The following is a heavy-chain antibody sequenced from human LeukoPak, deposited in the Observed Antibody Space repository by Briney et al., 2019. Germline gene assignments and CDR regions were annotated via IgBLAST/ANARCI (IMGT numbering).Heavy chain of an antibody. Sequence: PGGSLRLSCPASGFTFSIHAMSWVRQAPGNGLGWVSAIRGDGVRTYYADSVKGRFTISIDNSKNPMYLQMNSLRAKDPAVYYCPKDHVHSPEHYYYYGMDVWGQGTTVTVSS. CDR3: PKDHVHSPEHYYYYGMDV. D-gene: IGHD1-14*01. J-gene: IGHJ6*02. CDR1: GFTFSIHA. V-gene: IGHV3-23*01. CDR2: IRGDGVRT.